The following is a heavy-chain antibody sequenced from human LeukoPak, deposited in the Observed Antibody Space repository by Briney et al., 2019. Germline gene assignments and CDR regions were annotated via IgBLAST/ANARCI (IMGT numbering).Heavy chain of an antibody. CDR1: GFSISSSA. J-gene: IGHJ4*02. CDR3: TRDATYYLRYGYFDY. D-gene: IGHD2/OR15-2a*01. V-gene: IGHV3-21*01. Sequence: GGSLRLSCAASGFSISSSAMNWVRQAPGKGLEWISSINNVASHIYYAGSVRGRFTISRDNAKNSVYLQMNSLRAEDTAVYYCTRDATYYLRYGYFDYWGQGTLVTVSS. CDR2: INNVASHI.